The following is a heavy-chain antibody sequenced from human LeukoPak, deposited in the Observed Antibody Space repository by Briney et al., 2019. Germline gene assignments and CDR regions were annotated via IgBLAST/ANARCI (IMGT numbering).Heavy chain of an antibody. CDR1: GYTFTSYG. V-gene: IGHV1-18*01. J-gene: IGHJ4*02. CDR2: ISAYNGNT. Sequence: ASVKVSCKASGYTFTSYGISWVRQAPGQGLEWMGWISAYNGNTNYAQKLQGRVTMTTDTSTSTAYMELRGLRSDDTAVYYCAREQYQLLDLPRADYWGQGILVTVSS. D-gene: IGHD2-2*01. CDR3: AREQYQLLDLPRADY.